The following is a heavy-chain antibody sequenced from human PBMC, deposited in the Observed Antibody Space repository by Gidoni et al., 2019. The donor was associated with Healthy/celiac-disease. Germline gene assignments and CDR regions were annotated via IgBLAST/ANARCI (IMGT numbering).Heavy chain of an antibody. Sequence: QAQLAESGGGVAQPGRFLTLSCAASGPTVSSYGRYWVGQAPGNGLGWVAVRWYDESKKYYADSVKGRFTITRDNSKNTLYLQMNSLRAEDTAVYYCARNLGYCSGGSCYQGAFDIWGQGTMVTVSS. D-gene: IGHD2-15*01. J-gene: IGHJ3*02. CDR2: RWYDESKK. V-gene: IGHV3-33*01. CDR1: GPTVSSYG. CDR3: ARNLGYCSGGSCYQGAFDI.